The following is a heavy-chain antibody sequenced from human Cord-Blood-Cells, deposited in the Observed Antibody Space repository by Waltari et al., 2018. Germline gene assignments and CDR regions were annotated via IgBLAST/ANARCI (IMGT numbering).Heavy chain of an antibody. CDR1: GFTFSSYA. Sequence: QVQLVESGGGVVQPGRSLRLSCAASGFTFSSYAMHWVRQAPGKGLEWVAVISYDGSNKYYADSVKGRFTISRDNSKNTLYLQMNSLRAEDTAVYYCARSGLSRFGVVIKGASWFDPWGQGTLVTVSS. V-gene: IGHV3-30-3*01. CDR2: ISYDGSNK. J-gene: IGHJ5*02. CDR3: ARSGLSRFGVVIKGASWFDP. D-gene: IGHD3-3*01.